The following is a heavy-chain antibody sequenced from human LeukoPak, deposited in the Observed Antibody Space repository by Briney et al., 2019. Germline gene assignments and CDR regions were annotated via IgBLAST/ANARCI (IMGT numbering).Heavy chain of an antibody. D-gene: IGHD6-6*01. V-gene: IGHV5-51*01. CDR3: ARGREEYSRASLDP. CDR1: GYSFTTHW. J-gene: IGHJ5*02. Sequence: PGESLKISCKASGYSFTTHWIGWVRQMPGKGLDWMGIIFPGDSDTTYSPSFQGQVTISADKSTSTAYLQWSSLKASDTAMYYCARGREEYSRASLDPWGQGTLVTVST. CDR2: IFPGDSDT.